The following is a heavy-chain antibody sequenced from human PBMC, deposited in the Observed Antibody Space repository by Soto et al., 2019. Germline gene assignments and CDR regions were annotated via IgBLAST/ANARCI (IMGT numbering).Heavy chain of an antibody. CDR1: GFTFSTYD. CDR2: IGTIGDT. D-gene: IGHD5-12*01. Sequence: EVQLVESGGGLVQPGGSLRLSCAASGFTFSTYDMHWIRQAPGKGLEWVSYIGTIGDTNYAESVRGRFITSRDSPTDSLQLQMDRLTVADTAVYYCVRGLLFGAYGDYFENWGQGTLVTVSS. J-gene: IGHJ4*02. V-gene: IGHV3-13*01. CDR3: VRGLLFGAYGDYFEN.